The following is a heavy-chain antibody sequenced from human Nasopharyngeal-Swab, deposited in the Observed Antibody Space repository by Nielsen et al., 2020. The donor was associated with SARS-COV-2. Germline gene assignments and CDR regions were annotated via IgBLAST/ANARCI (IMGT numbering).Heavy chain of an antibody. Sequence: GESLKISCAASGFAFGDYAMHWVRPAPGKGLEWVAFICYNSSYIYYADSVKGRFTISRDNAKNSLYLQMNSLRAEDTAVYYCARDGLDYDFWSAYFMDVWGQGTTVTVSS. V-gene: IGHV3-21*01. J-gene: IGHJ6*02. CDR3: ARDGLDYDFWSAYFMDV. CDR1: GFAFGDYA. D-gene: IGHD3-3*01. CDR2: ICYNSSYI.